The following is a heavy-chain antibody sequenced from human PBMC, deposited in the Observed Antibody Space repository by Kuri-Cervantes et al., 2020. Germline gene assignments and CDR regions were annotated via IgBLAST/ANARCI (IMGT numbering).Heavy chain of an antibody. CDR2: ISYDGSNK. CDR1: GFTFSSYA. Sequence: GESLKISCAASGFTFSSYAMHWVRQAPGKGLEWVAVISYDGSNKYYAGSVKGRFTISRDNSKNTLYLQMNSLRAEDTAVYYCAKQTEWELGYGMDVWGQGTTVTVSS. CDR3: AKQTEWELGYGMDV. V-gene: IGHV3-30*18. D-gene: IGHD1-26*01. J-gene: IGHJ6*02.